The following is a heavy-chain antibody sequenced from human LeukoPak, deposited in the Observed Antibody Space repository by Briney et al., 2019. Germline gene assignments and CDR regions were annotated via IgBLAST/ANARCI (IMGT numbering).Heavy chain of an antibody. D-gene: IGHD6-19*01. CDR3: TRRQWLGEIDY. Sequence: ASVKVSCKASGYTFTSYAMHWVRQAPGQRLEWMGWINAGNGNTKYSQKFQGRVTTTRDTSASTAYMELSSLRSEDTAVYYCTRRQWLGEIDYWGQGTLVTVSS. J-gene: IGHJ4*02. V-gene: IGHV1-3*01. CDR1: GYTFTSYA. CDR2: INAGNGNT.